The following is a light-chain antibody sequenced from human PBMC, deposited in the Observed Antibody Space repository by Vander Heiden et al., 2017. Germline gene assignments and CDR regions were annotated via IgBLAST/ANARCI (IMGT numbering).Light chain of an antibody. J-gene: IGLJ2*01. Sequence: LVTPPPSLSVSPAGTDTLTWADRSGAVTSGQYTNWVQQKPGQAPRALIYGTTNKHSWTPARFSGSLLGGKAAMTLSGVQHEDEAEYYCLLYYGGVQVFGGGTKLTVL. CDR1: SGAVTSGQY. CDR2: GTT. CDR3: LLYYGGVQV. V-gene: IGLV7-43*01.